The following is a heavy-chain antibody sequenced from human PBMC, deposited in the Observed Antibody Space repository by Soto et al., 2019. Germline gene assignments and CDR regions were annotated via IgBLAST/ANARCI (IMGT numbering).Heavy chain of an antibody. Sequence: SVKVSCKASGVTFSSYAISWVRQAPGQGLEWMGGIIPIFGTANYAQKFQGRVTITADESTSTAYMELSSLRSEDTAVYYCARGYSGYDARYKTPYDYYGMDVWGQGTTVTVSS. J-gene: IGHJ6*02. D-gene: IGHD5-12*01. CDR1: GVTFSSYA. CDR3: ARGYSGYDARYKTPYDYYGMDV. V-gene: IGHV1-69*13. CDR2: IIPIFGTA.